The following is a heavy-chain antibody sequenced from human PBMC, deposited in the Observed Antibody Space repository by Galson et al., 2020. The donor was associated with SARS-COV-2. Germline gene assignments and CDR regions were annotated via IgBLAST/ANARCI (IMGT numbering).Heavy chain of an antibody. CDR1: GFTFSGYE. CDR2: ITSSGSTI. Sequence: GESLKISCAASGFTFSGYEMNWVRQAPGKGLEWVSYITSSGSTIYYADSVKGRFTISRDNAKNSLYLKMNSLRAEDTAVYYCARTRITIFGMVTPFDYWGQGTLVTVSS. D-gene: IGHD3-3*01. CDR3: ARTRITIFGMVTPFDY. V-gene: IGHV3-48*03. J-gene: IGHJ4*02.